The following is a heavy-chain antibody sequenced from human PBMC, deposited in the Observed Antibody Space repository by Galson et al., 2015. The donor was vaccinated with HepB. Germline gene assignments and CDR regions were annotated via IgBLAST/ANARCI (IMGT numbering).Heavy chain of an antibody. Sequence: QSGAEVKKPGESLRISCKGSGYSFTSYWISWVRQMPGKGLEWMGRIDPSDSYTNYSPSFQGHVTISADKSISTAYLQWSSLKASDTAMYYCARQGFTTVTTAGGMDVWGQGTTVTVSS. CDR2: IDPSDSYT. CDR1: GYSFTSYW. D-gene: IGHD4-17*01. CDR3: ARQGFTTVTTAGGMDV. J-gene: IGHJ6*02. V-gene: IGHV5-10-1*01.